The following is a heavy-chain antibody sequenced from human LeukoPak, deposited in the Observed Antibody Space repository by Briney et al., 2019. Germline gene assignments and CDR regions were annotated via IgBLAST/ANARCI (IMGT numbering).Heavy chain of an antibody. CDR2: ISSSSSYI. CDR1: GFTFSSYS. D-gene: IGHD6-19*01. J-gene: IGHJ4*02. Sequence: GGSLRLSCAASGFTFSSYSMNRVRQAPGKGLEWVSSISSSSSYIYCADSVKGRFTISRDNAKNSLYLQMNSLRAEDTAVYYCAREVAVANFDYWGQGTLVTVSS. V-gene: IGHV3-21*01. CDR3: AREVAVANFDY.